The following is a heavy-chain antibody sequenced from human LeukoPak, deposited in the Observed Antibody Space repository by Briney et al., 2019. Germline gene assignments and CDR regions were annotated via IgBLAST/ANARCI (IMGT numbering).Heavy chain of an antibody. J-gene: IGHJ4*02. CDR3: ARDEYGGYEIRDY. CDR1: GYTLTELS. Sequence: ASVKVSCKVSGYTLTELSMHWVRQAPGQGLEWMGWISAYNGNTNYAQKLQGRVTMTTDTSTSTAYMELRSLRSDDTAVYYCARDEYGGYEIRDYWGQGTLVTVSS. CDR2: ISAYNGNT. D-gene: IGHD5-12*01. V-gene: IGHV1-18*01.